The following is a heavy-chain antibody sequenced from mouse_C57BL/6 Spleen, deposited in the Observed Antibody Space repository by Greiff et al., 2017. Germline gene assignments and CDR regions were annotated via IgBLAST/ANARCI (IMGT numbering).Heavy chain of an antibody. D-gene: IGHD2-3*01. Sequence: QVQLQQPGAELVKPGASVKLSCKASGYTFTSYWMQWVKQRPGQGLEWIGEIDPSGSYTNYNQKFKGKATLTVDTSSSTAYMQLSSLTSEDSAVYYCARRPGWDCKGCWLAYWGQGTLVTVAA. CDR3: ARRPGWDCKGCWLAY. J-gene: IGHJ3*01. CDR2: IDPSGSYT. V-gene: IGHV1-50*01. CDR1: GYTFTSYW.